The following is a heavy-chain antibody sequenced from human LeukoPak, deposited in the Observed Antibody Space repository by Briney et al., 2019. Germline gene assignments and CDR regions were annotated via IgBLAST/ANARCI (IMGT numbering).Heavy chain of an antibody. CDR1: GGSISSYY. D-gene: IGHD5-18*01. J-gene: IGHJ4*02. CDR3: ARHMGLGYSYGYPYFDY. CDR2: IYYSGST. Sequence: SETLSRTCTVSGGSISSYYWSWIRQPPGKGLEWIGYIYYSGSTNYNPSLKSRVTISVDTSKNQFSLKLSSVTAADTAVYYCARHMGLGYSYGYPYFDYWGQGTLVSVSS. V-gene: IGHV4-59*08.